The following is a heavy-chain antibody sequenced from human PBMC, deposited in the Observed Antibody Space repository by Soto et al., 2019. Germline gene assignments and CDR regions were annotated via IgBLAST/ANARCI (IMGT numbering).Heavy chain of an antibody. J-gene: IGHJ4*01. Sequence: GSLRLSCAASGFTFSLFTMAWVRQAPGNGLEWVSCISPSSSYIYYADSVNGRSTTYSDKAKSSVFLQMNSLRPEDTAVYYCAFALVSPEGSYEAGGQGTLVNVSS. D-gene: IGHD5-12*01. V-gene: IGHV3-21*01. CDR2: ISPSSSYI. CDR3: AFALVSPEGSYEA. CDR1: GFTFSLFT.